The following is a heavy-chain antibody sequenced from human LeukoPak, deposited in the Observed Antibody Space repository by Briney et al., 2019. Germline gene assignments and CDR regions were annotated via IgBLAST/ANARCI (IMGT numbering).Heavy chain of an antibody. Sequence: GGSLRLSCAASGFTFSSYEMNWVRQAPGKGLEWVAYITTSGTNEYYADSVKGRFTISRDNAKNSLYLQVNSLRAEDTAIYYCAREGVGHYYYYYYMDVWGKGTTVTISS. CDR2: ITTSGTNE. CDR3: AREGVGHYYYYYYMDV. V-gene: IGHV3-48*03. CDR1: GFTFSSYE. D-gene: IGHD2-8*01. J-gene: IGHJ6*03.